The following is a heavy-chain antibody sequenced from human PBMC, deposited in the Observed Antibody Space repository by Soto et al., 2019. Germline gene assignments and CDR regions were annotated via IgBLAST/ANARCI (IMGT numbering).Heavy chain of an antibody. CDR2: IYYSGTT. Sequence: SETLSLTCSGSGASISSGGYYWNWICQHPGKGLEWIGYIYYSGTTYYNPSPKSRVTISVDTSKNQFSLKLSSVTAADTAVYYCAASCVGCGGFNYYGMDVWGQGTTVT. V-gene: IGHV4-31*03. CDR3: AASCVGCGGFNYYGMDV. CDR1: GASISSGGYY. D-gene: IGHD2-21*01. J-gene: IGHJ6*02.